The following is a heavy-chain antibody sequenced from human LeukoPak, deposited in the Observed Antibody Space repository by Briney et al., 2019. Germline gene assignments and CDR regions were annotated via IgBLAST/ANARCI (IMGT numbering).Heavy chain of an antibody. D-gene: IGHD1-14*01. V-gene: IGHV4-30-4*08. CDR2: IYYSGST. J-gene: IGHJ4*02. CDR1: RGSISSGDYY. Sequence: SETLSLTCTVSRGSISSGDYYWSWIRQPPGKGLEWIGYIYYSGSTYYNPSLKSRVTISVDTSKNQFSLKLSSVTAADTAVYYCARAPPGRTGVDYWGQGTLVTVSS. CDR3: ARAPPGRTGVDY.